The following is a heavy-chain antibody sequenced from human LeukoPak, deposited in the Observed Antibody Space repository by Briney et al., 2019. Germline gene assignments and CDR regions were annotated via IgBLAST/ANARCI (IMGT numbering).Heavy chain of an antibody. CDR3: ARQVDYGDY. J-gene: IGHJ4*02. V-gene: IGHV5-51*01. CDR1: GYTFTRNW. CDR2: VSPSDSNV. Sequence: GESLKISCKVSGYTFTRNWIGWVRQMPGKGLEWMGIVSPSDSNVRYSPSFQGQVTISADKSISTAFLQWRSLKASDTAMYYCARQVDYGDYWGQGTLVTVSS.